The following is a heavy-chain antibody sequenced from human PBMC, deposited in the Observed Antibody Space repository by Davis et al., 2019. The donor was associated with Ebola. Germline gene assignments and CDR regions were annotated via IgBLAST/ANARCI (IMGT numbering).Heavy chain of an antibody. CDR2: INPSGGST. CDR3: ARAPGGLVGARGNYYYYMDV. CDR1: GYTFTSYY. D-gene: IGHD1-26*01. Sequence: ASVKVSCKASGYTFTSYYMHWVRQAPGQGLEWMGIINPSGGSTSYAQKFQGRVTMTRDTSTSTVYMELSSLRSEDTAVYYCARAPGGLVGARGNYYYYMDVWGKGTTVTVSS. V-gene: IGHV1-46*01. J-gene: IGHJ6*03.